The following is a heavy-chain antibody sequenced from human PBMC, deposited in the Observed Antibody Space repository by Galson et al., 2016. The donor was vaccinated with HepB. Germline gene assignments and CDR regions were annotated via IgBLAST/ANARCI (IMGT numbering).Heavy chain of an antibody. CDR1: GYTFTSYY. CDR3: ARDRGRGAVDGFGI. Sequence: SVKVSCKASGYTFTSYYIHWVRQAPGQGLEWLGWINPNSGVTKYAQKFQEWVIMTRDASISTANMELSSLRSGDTAVYYGARDRGRGAVDGFGIWGQGTMVTVSA. D-gene: IGHD6-19*01. V-gene: IGHV1-2*04. CDR2: INPNSGVT. J-gene: IGHJ3*02.